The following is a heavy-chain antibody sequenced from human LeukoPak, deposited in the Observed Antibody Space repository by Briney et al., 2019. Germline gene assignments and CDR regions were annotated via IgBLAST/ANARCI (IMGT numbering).Heavy chain of an antibody. J-gene: IGHJ4*02. D-gene: IGHD3-10*01. CDR3: ARPHPLYGAGSFVF. CDR2: IYHIGTT. V-gene: IGHV4-59*08. CDR1: GGSIRSYF. Sequence: SETLSLTCTVSGGSIRSYFWSWIRQLPGKGLERIGHIYHIGTTNYNPSLKGRVTISIDTSNSQFSLKLNSVTAADTAVYYCARPHPLYGAGSFVFWGQGTVVAVSA.